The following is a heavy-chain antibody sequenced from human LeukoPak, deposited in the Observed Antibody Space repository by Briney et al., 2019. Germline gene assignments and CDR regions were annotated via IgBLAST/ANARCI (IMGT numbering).Heavy chain of an antibody. CDR2: HSRDSVNL. Sequence: GGSLRLSCAASAFTFAKYSMQWVRQVPGKGLGWDSCHSRDSVNLGYAECVKGRFTISRDNAKNCLYLQMNSLRPEDTALYYCTNLAWAGGMDVWGQGTTVTVS. CDR3: TNLAWAGGMDV. CDR1: AFTFAKYS. V-gene: IGHV3-9*01. D-gene: IGHD1-26*01. J-gene: IGHJ6*02.